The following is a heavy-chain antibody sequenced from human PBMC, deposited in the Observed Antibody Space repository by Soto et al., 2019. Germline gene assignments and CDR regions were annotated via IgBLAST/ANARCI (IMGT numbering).Heavy chain of an antibody. Sequence: SVKVSCKASGFTFTSSAVQWVRQARGQRLEWIGWIVVGRGNTNYAQKFQERVTITRDMSTSTAYMELSSLRSEDTAVYYCAAEEYCGGACPFDYWGQGTLVTVSS. D-gene: IGHD2-21*02. CDR1: GFTFTSSA. CDR3: AAEEYCGGACPFDY. J-gene: IGHJ4*02. V-gene: IGHV1-58*01. CDR2: IVVGRGNT.